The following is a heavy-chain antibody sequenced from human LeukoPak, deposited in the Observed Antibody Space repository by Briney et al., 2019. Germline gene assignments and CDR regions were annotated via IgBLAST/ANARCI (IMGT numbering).Heavy chain of an antibody. Sequence: AGGSLRLSCAASGFTFSSYSMNWVRQAPGKGLEWVSSISSSSSYIYYADSVRGRFTISRDNAKNSLYLQMNSLRAEDTAVYYCARTYGSGSYSGYWGQGTLVTVSS. J-gene: IGHJ4*02. CDR3: ARTYGSGSYSGY. CDR2: ISSSSSYI. V-gene: IGHV3-21*01. D-gene: IGHD3-10*01. CDR1: GFTFSSYS.